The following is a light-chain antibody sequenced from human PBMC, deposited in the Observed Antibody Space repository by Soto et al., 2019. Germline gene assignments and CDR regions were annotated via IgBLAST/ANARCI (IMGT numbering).Light chain of an antibody. CDR2: DAS. J-gene: IGKJ5*01. CDR3: QQYNNWPIT. Sequence: EIVMSQSPATLSVSPGERATLSCRASQSVSSYLAWYQQKPGQAPRLLIFDASTRATGIPARFSGSGSVTEFTLTISSLQSEDFAVYYCQQYNNWPITFGQGTRLEI. CDR1: QSVSSY. V-gene: IGKV3D-15*01.